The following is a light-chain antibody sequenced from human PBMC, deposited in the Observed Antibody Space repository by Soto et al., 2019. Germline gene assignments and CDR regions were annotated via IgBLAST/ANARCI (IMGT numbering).Light chain of an antibody. Sequence: QSALTQPPSVSGAPGQRVTISCTGSSSNIGAGYDVHWYQQLPGKAPKLLIYGTSKRPSGVPDRFSGSKSVTSASLAITGLQAENESDYYCQSYDSSLSEVFGTGTKGTVL. V-gene: IGLV1-40*01. J-gene: IGLJ1*01. CDR3: QSYDSSLSEV. CDR1: SSNIGAGYD. CDR2: GTS.